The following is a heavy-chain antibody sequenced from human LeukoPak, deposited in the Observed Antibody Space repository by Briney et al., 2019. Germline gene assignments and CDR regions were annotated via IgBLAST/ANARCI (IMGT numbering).Heavy chain of an antibody. J-gene: IGHJ4*02. CDR1: GFTFSSYI. CDR2: ISSSSSTI. D-gene: IGHD1-26*01. CDR3: ARDRGGSYSAIDY. V-gene: IGHV3-48*04. Sequence: GGSLRLSCAASGFTFSSYIMNWVRQAPGNGLEWVSFISSSSSTIYYADSVKGRFTISRDNAKNSLYLQMNSLRAEDTAVYYCARDRGGSYSAIDYWGQGTLVTVSS.